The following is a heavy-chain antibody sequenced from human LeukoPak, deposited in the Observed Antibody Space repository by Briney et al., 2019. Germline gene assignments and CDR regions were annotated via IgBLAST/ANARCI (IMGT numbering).Heavy chain of an antibody. CDR2: IKQDGSEK. J-gene: IGHJ4*02. D-gene: IGHD6-13*01. V-gene: IGHV3-7*01. CDR3: ARDPQDSSSWYFDY. Sequence: QPGESLRLSCAASGFTFSSYWMSWVRQAPGKGPEWVANIKQDGSEKYYVDSVKGRFTISRGNAKNSLYLQMNSLRAEDTAVYYCARDPQDSSSWYFDYWGQGTLVTVSS. CDR1: GFTFSSYW.